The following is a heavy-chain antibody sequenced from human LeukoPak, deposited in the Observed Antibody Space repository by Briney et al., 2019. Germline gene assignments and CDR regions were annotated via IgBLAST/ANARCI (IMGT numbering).Heavy chain of an antibody. CDR1: GFTFSGYA. V-gene: IGHV3-30-3*01. D-gene: IGHD5-18*01. CDR3: AGRYTYGYSGFDI. CDR2: ISYDGSNK. J-gene: IGHJ3*02. Sequence: GRSLRLSCAASGFTFSGYALHWVRQAPGKGLEWVAVISYDGSNKYYADSVKGRFTISRDNSKDTLYLQMTSLRAEDTAVYYCAGRYTYGYSGFDIWGQGTMVTVSS.